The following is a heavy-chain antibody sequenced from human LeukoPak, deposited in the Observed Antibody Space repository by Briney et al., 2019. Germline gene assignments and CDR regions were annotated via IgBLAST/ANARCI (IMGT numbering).Heavy chain of an antibody. Sequence: PSETLSLTCAVYAGSFSGNYWSWIRQPPGKGREWMGEINHGGSTNYNPCLKSRVTISVDTSKNQFSLKLSSVTAADTAVYYCARRSTLNYDIVTGPRRYAFDIWGQGTMVTVSS. V-gene: IGHV4-34*01. CDR1: AGSFSGNY. D-gene: IGHD3-9*01. CDR2: INHGGST. J-gene: IGHJ3*02. CDR3: ARRSTLNYDIVTGPRRYAFDI.